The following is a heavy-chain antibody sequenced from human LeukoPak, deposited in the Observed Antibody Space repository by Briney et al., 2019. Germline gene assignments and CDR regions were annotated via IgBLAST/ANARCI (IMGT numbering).Heavy chain of an antibody. CDR1: GFTFGSYA. Sequence: GGSLRLSCAASGFTFGSYAMSWVRQAPGKRLEWVSAISGSGGSTYYADSVKGRFTISRDNSKNTLYLQMNSLRAEDTAVYYCAKDLDFSLAAADRFDPWGQGTLVTVS. J-gene: IGHJ5*02. V-gene: IGHV3-23*01. CDR3: AKDLDFSLAAADRFDP. CDR2: ISGSGGST. D-gene: IGHD6-13*01.